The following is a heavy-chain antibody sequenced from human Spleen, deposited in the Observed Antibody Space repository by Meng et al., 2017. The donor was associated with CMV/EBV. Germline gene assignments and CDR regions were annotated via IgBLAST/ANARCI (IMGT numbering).Heavy chain of an antibody. CDR2: ISFDGTKK. J-gene: IGHJ5*01. CDR3: ARDSSAVHNWLDS. Sequence: GESLKISCAASGFTFTDYAIHWVRQAPGKGLEWVAIISFDGTKKFSSDSVQGRFTISRDNSKNTVYLQMNSLTVEDTAVYYCARDSSAVHNWLDSWGQGTLVTVSS. D-gene: IGHD1-26*01. CDR1: GFTFTDYA. V-gene: IGHV3-30-3*01.